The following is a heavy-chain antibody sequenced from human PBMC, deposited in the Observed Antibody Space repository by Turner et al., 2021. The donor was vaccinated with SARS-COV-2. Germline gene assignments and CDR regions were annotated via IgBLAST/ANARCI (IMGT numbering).Heavy chain of an antibody. D-gene: IGHD5-18*01. Sequence: QLQLQESCPGLVKPSETLSLTCTVPGGSISSSSYYWGWNRQPPGKGLEWIGHIYYSGNAYYNPALKSRVTISVDPSKNQFSLKLTSVTAADTAVYYCARLMDTAMDYYGTDVWGQGTTVTVSS. V-gene: IGHV4-39*01. J-gene: IGHJ6*02. CDR2: IYYSGNA. CDR3: ARLMDTAMDYYGTDV. CDR1: GGSISSSSYY.